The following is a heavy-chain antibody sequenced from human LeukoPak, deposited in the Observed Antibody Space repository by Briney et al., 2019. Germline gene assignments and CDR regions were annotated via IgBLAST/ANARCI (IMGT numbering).Heavy chain of an antibody. CDR1: GFKFTNYA. V-gene: IGHV3-23*01. D-gene: IGHD3-22*01. Sequence: GGSLRLSCAASGFKFTNYAMHWVRQAPGKGLEWVSAISGSGGSTYYADSVKGRFTISRDNSKNTLYLQMNSLRAEDTAVYYCAKEYYYDSSGYYDYWGQGTLVTVSS. CDR2: ISGSGGST. J-gene: IGHJ4*02. CDR3: AKEYYYDSSGYYDY.